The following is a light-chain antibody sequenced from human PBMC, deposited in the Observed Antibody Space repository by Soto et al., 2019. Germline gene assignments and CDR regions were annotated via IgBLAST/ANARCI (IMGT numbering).Light chain of an antibody. CDR1: QSVSSN. Sequence: EIVMTQSPATLSVSPGDRATLSCRASQSVSSNLAWYQQKPGQAPRLLIYGASNRATGIPDRFSGSGSGTEFTLTISSLQSEDFAVYYCQKYNNWPSRTFGQGTKVDIK. J-gene: IGKJ1*01. V-gene: IGKV3-15*01. CDR2: GAS. CDR3: QKYNNWPSRT.